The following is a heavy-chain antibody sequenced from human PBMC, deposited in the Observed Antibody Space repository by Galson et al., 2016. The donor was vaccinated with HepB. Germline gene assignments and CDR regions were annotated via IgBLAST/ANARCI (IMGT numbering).Heavy chain of an antibody. CDR2: IYAGGNT. Sequence: SLRLSCAASGFNVNNYYMSWVRQAPGKGLEWVSVIYAGGNTYYGDSVQGRFSISRDNLKNTLYLQMNSLRPEDTAMYYCARGWDFDSWGQGTLVTVSS. D-gene: IGHD1-26*01. J-gene: IGHJ4*02. V-gene: IGHV3-66*02. CDR3: ARGWDFDS. CDR1: GFNVNNYY.